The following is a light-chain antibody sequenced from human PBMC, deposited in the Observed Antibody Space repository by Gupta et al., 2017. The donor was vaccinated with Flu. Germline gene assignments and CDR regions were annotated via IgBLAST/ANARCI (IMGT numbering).Light chain of an antibody. CDR2: GAS. Sequence: VLTQSPGTLSLSPGERATLSCKSSQSVTTNYLAWYQQKPGQAPRLLIHGASTRATDIPDRFSGSGSGTDFTLTIIRLEPEDFAVYYCQQYGSSCTFGQGTRLEIK. J-gene: IGKJ5*01. CDR3: QQYGSSCT. V-gene: IGKV3-20*01. CDR1: QSVTTNY.